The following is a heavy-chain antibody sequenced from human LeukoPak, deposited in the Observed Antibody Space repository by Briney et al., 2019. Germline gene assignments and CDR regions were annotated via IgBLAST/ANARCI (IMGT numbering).Heavy chain of an antibody. CDR3: ARAGYGDSDFDY. J-gene: IGHJ4*02. CDR2: IYHSGNT. V-gene: IGHV4-39*07. Sequence: SETLSLTCTVSGGSISSSSYYWGWIRQPPGKGLEWIGSIYHSGNTYYNPSLKSRVTISVDTSKNQFSLKLNSVTAADTAVYYCARAGYGDSDFDYWGQGALVTVSS. CDR1: GGSISSSSYY. D-gene: IGHD4-17*01.